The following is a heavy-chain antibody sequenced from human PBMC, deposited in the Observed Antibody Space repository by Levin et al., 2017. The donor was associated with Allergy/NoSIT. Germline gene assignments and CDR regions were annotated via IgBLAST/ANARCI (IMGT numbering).Heavy chain of an antibody. CDR1: GFTFSSYA. J-gene: IGHJ4*02. CDR2: ISGSGGYT. D-gene: IGHD3-22*01. V-gene: IGHV3-23*01. CDR3: AKNFYSTGPNYYDNSAQRPIDY. Sequence: PGGSLRLSCAASGFTFSSYAMSWVRQAPGKGLEWVSAISGSGGYTYYADSVKGRFTISRDNAKNTLYLQMNSLRAEDTAVYYCAKNFYSTGPNYYDNSAQRPIDYWGQGTLVTVSS.